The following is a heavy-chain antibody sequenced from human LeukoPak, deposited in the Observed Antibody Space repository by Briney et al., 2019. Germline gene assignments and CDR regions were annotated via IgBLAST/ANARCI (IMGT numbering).Heavy chain of an antibody. CDR2: IGSATF. V-gene: IGHV3-69-1*01. Sequence: PGGSLRLSCAASGFRFSDYYMTWVRQAPGKGLEWVSYIGSATFYYADSVKGRFTISRDNAKNSLFLQMNSLRAEDTAVYYCARAVPRGSSYGYYDFWGQGTLVTVSS. D-gene: IGHD5-18*01. CDR3: ARAVPRGSSYGYYDF. CDR1: GFRFSDYY. J-gene: IGHJ4*02.